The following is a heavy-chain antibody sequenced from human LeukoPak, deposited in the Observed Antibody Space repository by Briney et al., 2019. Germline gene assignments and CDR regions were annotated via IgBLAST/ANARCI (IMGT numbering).Heavy chain of an antibody. D-gene: IGHD6-13*01. V-gene: IGHV1-2*02. Sequence: ASVKVSCKASGYTFTGYYMHWVRQAPGQGLEWMGWINPNSGGTNYAQKFQGRVTMTRDTSISTAYMELGRLRSDDTAVYYCASAIAAAVPPGGWGQGTLVTVSS. CDR3: ASAIAAAVPPGG. J-gene: IGHJ4*02. CDR1: GYTFTGYY. CDR2: INPNSGGT.